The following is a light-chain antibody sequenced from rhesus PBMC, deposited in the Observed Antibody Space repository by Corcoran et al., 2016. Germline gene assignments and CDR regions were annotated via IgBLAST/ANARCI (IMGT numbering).Light chain of an antibody. V-gene: IGKV1-32*01. Sequence: DIQMIQSPSSLSASVGDRLTITCRVSQVINNYLNWYQPKLGKALNLLISYADRLESGVPSRFSGNGSRTDFTLTLSSLQPGDFTTYYCRHYDTFIYSFGQGTKVGIK. CDR2: YAD. CDR3: RHYDTFIYS. CDR1: QVINNY. J-gene: IGKJ2*01.